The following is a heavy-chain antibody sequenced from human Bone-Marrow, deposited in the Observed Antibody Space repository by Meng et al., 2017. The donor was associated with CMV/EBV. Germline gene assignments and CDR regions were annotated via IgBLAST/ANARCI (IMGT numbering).Heavy chain of an antibody. J-gene: IGHJ5*02. V-gene: IGHV4-34*01. CDR2: INHSGST. CDR1: GGSFSGYY. CDR3: ARRVRIAGFGP. D-gene: IGHD6-13*01. Sequence: SETLSLTCAVYGGSFSGYYWSWIRQPPGKGLEWIGEINHSGSTNYNPSLKSRVTISVDTSKNQFSLKLSSVTAADTAVYYCARRVRIAGFGPWGQGTLVTVPS.